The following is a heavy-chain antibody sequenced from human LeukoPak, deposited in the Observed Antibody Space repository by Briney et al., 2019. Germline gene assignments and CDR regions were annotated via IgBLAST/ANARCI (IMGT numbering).Heavy chain of an antibody. J-gene: IGHJ3*02. D-gene: IGHD3-16*01. CDR2: IYSGGST. CDR1: EFSVGSNY. CDR3: AKDQGHGVAFDI. Sequence: GGSLRLSCAASEFSVGSNYMTWVRQAPGKGLEWVSLIYSGGSTYYADSVKGRFTISRDNSKDTLYLQMNSLRAEDTAVYYCAKDQGHGVAFDIWGQGTTVTVSS. V-gene: IGHV3-66*01.